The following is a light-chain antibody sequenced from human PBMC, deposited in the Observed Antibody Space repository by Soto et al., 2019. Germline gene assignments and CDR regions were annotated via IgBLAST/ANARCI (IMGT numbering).Light chain of an antibody. CDR1: SSDVVGYNY. V-gene: IGLV2-14*03. J-gene: IGLJ1*01. Sequence: QSALTQPASVSGSPGQSITISCTGNSSDVVGYNYVSWYQHHPGKAPKLIIYDVSNRPSGVSNRFSGSKSGNTASLTISGLQPEDEADYYCSSYTTSNTRQIVFGTGTKVTVL. CDR2: DVS. CDR3: SSYTTSNTRQIV.